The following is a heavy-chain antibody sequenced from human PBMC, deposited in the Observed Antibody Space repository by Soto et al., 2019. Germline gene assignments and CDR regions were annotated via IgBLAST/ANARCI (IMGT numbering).Heavy chain of an antibody. CDR3: AGYYYDSSGYYYDVDP. CDR1: GGTFSSYA. J-gene: IGHJ5*02. CDR2: IIPIFGTA. D-gene: IGHD3-22*01. Sequence: SVKVSCKASGGTFSSYAISWVRQAPGQGLEWMGGIIPIFGTANYAQKFQGRVTITADKSTSTAYMELSSLRSEDTAVYCCAGYYYDSSGYYYDVDPWGQGTLVTVSS. V-gene: IGHV1-69*06.